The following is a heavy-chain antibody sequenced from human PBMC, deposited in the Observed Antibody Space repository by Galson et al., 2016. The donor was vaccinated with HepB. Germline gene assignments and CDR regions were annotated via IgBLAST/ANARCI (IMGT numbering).Heavy chain of an antibody. D-gene: IGHD3-16*01. CDR1: GFTFNSYW. V-gene: IGHV3-21*05. J-gene: IGHJ4*02. Sequence: SLRLSCAVSGFTFNSYWMSWVRQAPGKGLEWISYISRSSSYIIYADSVKGRFTISRDDAKNSLYLQMNSLRAEDTAVYYCAREGRGAYSNTIDSWGQGTLVTVSS. CDR3: AREGRGAYSNTIDS. CDR2: ISRSSSYI.